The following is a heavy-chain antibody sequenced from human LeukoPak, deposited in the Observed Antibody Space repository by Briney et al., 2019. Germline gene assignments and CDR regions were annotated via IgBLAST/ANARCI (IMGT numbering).Heavy chain of an antibody. V-gene: IGHV3-7*05. J-gene: IGHJ4*02. CDR3: ARDGPAYSFEY. D-gene: IGHD2-21*01. CDR2: IKEDGSEK. CDR1: GFTFSNSW. Sequence: PGGSLRLSCAASGFTFSNSWMSWVRQAPGKGLEWVANIKEDGSEKYYVDSVKGRFTISTDSAKNSLFLQMNSLRAEDTAVYYCARDGPAYSFEYWGQGILVTVSS.